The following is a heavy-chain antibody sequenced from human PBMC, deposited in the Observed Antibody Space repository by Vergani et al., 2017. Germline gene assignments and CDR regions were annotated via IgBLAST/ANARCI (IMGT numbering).Heavy chain of an antibody. Sequence: EVQLVESGGGLVQPGGSLRLSCAASGFTFSSYSMNWVRQAPGKGLEWVSYISSSSTIYYADSVKGRFTISRDNAKNSLYLQMNSLRDEDTAVYYCARESSGWYRNYFDYWGQGTLVTVSS. V-gene: IGHV3-48*02. D-gene: IGHD6-19*01. J-gene: IGHJ4*02. CDR2: ISSSSTI. CDR1: GFTFSSYS. CDR3: ARESSGWYRNYFDY.